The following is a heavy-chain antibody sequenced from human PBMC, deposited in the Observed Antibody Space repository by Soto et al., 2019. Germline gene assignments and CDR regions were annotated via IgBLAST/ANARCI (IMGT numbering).Heavy chain of an antibody. CDR2: IYHSGIA. V-gene: IGHV4-4*02. CDR1: GDSLTTNKC. J-gene: IGHJ4*02. CDR3: ARDVAVPGESDRFDY. Sequence: SETLSLTCAVSGDSLTTNKCLILFRHSPGKGLEWIGEIYHSGIANFNPSLKSRVTMSVDTSKNQFSLILSSVTAADTAIYYCARDVAVPGESDRFDYWGQGTRVTVSA. D-gene: IGHD6-19*01.